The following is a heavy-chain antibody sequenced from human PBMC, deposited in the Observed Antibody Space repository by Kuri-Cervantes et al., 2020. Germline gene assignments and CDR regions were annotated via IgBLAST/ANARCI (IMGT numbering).Heavy chain of an antibody. Sequence: GSLRLSCAVYGGSFSGYYWSWIRQPPGKGLEWMGEINHSGSTNYNPSLKSRVTISVDTSKNQFSLKLSSVTAADTAVFYCVRRGGPYYYDSSGYRGSLYRGVFYGYWGQGTLVTVSS. CDR1: GGSFSGYY. J-gene: IGHJ4*02. V-gene: IGHV4-34*01. D-gene: IGHD3-22*01. CDR3: VRRGGPYYYDSSGYRGSLYRGVFYGY. CDR2: INHSGST.